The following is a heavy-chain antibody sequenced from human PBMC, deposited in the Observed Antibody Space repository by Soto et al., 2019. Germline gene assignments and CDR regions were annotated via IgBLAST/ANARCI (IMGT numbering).Heavy chain of an antibody. CDR1: GFTFSSYA. CDR3: AKDPLQKYSSSPIDY. J-gene: IGHJ4*02. V-gene: IGHV3-23*01. Sequence: GVSLRLSCAASGFTFSSYAMSWVRQAPGKGLEWVSAISGSGGSTYYADSVKGRFTISRDNSKNTLYLQMNSLRAEDTAVYYCAKDPLQKYSSSPIDYWRQGTLVTVSS. CDR2: ISGSGGST. D-gene: IGHD6-6*01.